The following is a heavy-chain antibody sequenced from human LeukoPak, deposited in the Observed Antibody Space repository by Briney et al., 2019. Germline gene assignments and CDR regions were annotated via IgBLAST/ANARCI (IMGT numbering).Heavy chain of an antibody. CDR1: GDSVSSNSAS. Sequence: SQTLSLTCAISGDSVSSNSASWNGIRQSPSRGLEWLGRTYYRSKWRNDYAVSVKSRITISPDTSKNQFSLQLNSVTPEDTAVYYCARGTGDSCKDWGLGTLVTVSS. V-gene: IGHV6-1*01. D-gene: IGHD3-22*01. CDR2: TYYRSKWRN. CDR3: ARGTGDSCKD. J-gene: IGHJ4*02.